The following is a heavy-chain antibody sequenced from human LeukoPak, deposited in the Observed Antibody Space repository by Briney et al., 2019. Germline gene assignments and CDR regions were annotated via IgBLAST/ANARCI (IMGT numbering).Heavy chain of an antibody. CDR3: ATSRVFDF. CDR2: INSDGNNI. J-gene: IGHJ4*02. CDR1: GFTFSDYF. V-gene: IGHV3-11*04. Sequence: GGSLRLSCVTSGFTFSDYFMNWIRQAPGKGPEWLSFINSDGNNIYYRDSVKGRFTISRGNAKKTLYLEMNNLRVDDTAIYYCATSRVFDFWGQGTLVAVSS.